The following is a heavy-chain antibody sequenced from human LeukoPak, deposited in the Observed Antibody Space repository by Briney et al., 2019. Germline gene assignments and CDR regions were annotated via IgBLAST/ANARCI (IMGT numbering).Heavy chain of an antibody. V-gene: IGHV3-73*01. D-gene: IGHD2-21*02. CDR3: AKAKCGDCYFHDAFDI. CDR1: GFTFSGSA. CDR2: IRSTANGYAT. Sequence: GGSLRLSCAASGFTFSGSALHWVRQASGKGLEWVGRIRSTANGYATAYAASVKGRFTISRDDSKNTAYLQMDSLKTEDTAVYYCAKAKCGDCYFHDAFDIWGQGTMVTVSS. J-gene: IGHJ3*02.